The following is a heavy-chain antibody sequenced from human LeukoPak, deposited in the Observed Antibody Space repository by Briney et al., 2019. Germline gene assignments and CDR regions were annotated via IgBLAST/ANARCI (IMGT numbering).Heavy chain of an antibody. CDR2: ISYDGRRQ. Sequence: GRSLRLSCAVSGFSLSTYGMHWVRQAPGKGLEWVAMISYDGRRQYLADSLKGRFTISRDTSKNTLSLQMNSLRTEDTGLYYCAKDRYPAAVSNNGMDVWGLGTTVTV. CDR1: GFSLSTYG. V-gene: IGHV3-30*18. D-gene: IGHD4-17*01. J-gene: IGHJ6*02. CDR3: AKDRYPAAVSNNGMDV.